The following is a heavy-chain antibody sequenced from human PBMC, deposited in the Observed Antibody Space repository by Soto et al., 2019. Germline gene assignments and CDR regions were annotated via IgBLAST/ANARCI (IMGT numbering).Heavy chain of an antibody. Sequence: ASVKVSCKAPGGTFSSYRINWVRQAPGQGLEWVGGIVPIYRTADYAQKFQGRVTITADESARTAYLEVRSLKSQDTAVYYCARDSGAKLSSSWGQGTLVTVSS. CDR2: IVPIYRTA. J-gene: IGHJ4*02. V-gene: IGHV1-69*13. CDR1: GGTFSSYR. CDR3: ARDSGAKLSSS. D-gene: IGHD6-13*01.